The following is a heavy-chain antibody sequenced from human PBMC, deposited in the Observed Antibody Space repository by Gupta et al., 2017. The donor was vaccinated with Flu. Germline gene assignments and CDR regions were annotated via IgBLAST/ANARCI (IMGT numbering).Heavy chain of an antibody. CDR1: GYTFTSYG. J-gene: IGHJ4*02. CDR3: ARDSDYSNYRNIDY. V-gene: IGHV1-18*01. CDR2: ISAYKGNT. Sequence: QVQLVQSGGAVRKPGASVKVSCKASGYTFTSYGISWVRQAPGQGLEWMGWISAYKGNTDYAQNLQGRVTMTTDTSTSTAYMELRSLRSDDTAVYYCARDSDYSNYRNIDYWGQGTLVTVSS. D-gene: IGHD4-4*01.